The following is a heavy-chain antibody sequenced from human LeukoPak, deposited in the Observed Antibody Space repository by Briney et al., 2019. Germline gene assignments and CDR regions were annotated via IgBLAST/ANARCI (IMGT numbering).Heavy chain of an antibody. CDR1: GGPISSGGYY. D-gene: IGHD2-2*01. J-gene: IGHJ4*02. CDR2: IYYSGST. V-gene: IGHV4-31*03. CDR3: ARGGVVPAAERLYYFDY. Sequence: SQTLSLTCTVSGGPISSGGYYWSWIRQHPGKGLEWIGYIYYSGSTYYNPSLKSRVTISVDTSKNQFSLKLSSVTAADTAVYYCARGGVVPAAERLYYFDYWGQGTLVTVSS.